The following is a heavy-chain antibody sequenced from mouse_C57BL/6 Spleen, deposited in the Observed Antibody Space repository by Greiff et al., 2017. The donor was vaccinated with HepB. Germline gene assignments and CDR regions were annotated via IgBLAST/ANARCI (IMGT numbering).Heavy chain of an antibody. J-gene: IGHJ3*01. CDR2: IYPGNSDT. CDR1: GYTFTSYW. Sequence: VHVKQSGTVLARPGASVKMSCKTSGYTFTSYWMHWVKQRPGQGLEWIGAIYPGNSDTSYNQKFKGKAKLTAVTSASTAYMELSSLTNEDSAVYYCTRDYGSSYVGFAYWGQGTLVTVSA. D-gene: IGHD1-1*01. CDR3: TRDYGSSYVGFAY. V-gene: IGHV1-5*01.